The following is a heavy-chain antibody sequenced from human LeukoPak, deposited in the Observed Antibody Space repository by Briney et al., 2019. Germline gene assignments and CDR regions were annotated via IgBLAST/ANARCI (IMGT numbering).Heavy chain of an antibody. CDR1: GYTFTSYD. CDR2: IIPIFGTA. J-gene: IGHJ5*02. CDR3: AREDCSSTSCPRGRFDP. D-gene: IGHD2-2*01. Sequence: SVKVSCKASGYTFTSYDISWVRQAPGQGLEWMGGIIPIFGTANYAQKFQGRVTITTDESTSTAYMELSSLRSEDTAVYYCAREDCSSTSCPRGRFDPWGQGTLVTVST. V-gene: IGHV1-69*05.